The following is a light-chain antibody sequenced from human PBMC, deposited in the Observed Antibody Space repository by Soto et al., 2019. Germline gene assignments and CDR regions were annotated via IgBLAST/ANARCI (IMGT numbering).Light chain of an antibody. CDR2: EVS. V-gene: IGLV2-23*02. Sequence: QSVLTQPASVSGSPGQSITISCTGTSSDVGSYDIVSWYQQHPGKAPKLIIYEVSKRPSGSSNRFSGSKSGNTASLTISGLQAEDEADYYCCSYAGSPIVLFGGGTQLTVL. J-gene: IGLJ2*01. CDR1: SSDVGSYDI. CDR3: CSYAGSPIVL.